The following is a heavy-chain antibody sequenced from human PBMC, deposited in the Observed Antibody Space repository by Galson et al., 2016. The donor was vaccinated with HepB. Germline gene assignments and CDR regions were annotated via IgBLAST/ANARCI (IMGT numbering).Heavy chain of an antibody. Sequence: SLRLSCAGSGFTFSNYSMNWVRQAPGKGLEWVSDISSSSSNIYYADSVQGRFTISRDNAKNSLYLQMNSLRDGDTAVYYCARVRLRFLEWLPQDDWYFDLWGRGTLVTVSS. CDR2: ISSSSSNI. V-gene: IGHV3-48*02. J-gene: IGHJ2*01. CDR1: GFTFSNYS. CDR3: ARVRLRFLEWLPQDDWYFDL. D-gene: IGHD3-3*01.